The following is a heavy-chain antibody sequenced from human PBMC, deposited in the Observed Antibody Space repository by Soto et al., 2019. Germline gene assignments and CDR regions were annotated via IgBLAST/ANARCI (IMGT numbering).Heavy chain of an antibody. CDR2: ISSNGESTYHTGAT. V-gene: IGHV3-23*01. Sequence: GGSLRLSCTASGFNFRSYAMSWVRQAPGKGLEWVSIISSNGESTYHTGATYYADSERGRFTISRDNSKKTLYLQMSSLRADDTAVYFCTKALYCSSTSCYSGGDSFHVWGQGTMVTVSS. CDR3: TKALYCSSTSCYSGGDSFHV. D-gene: IGHD2-2*01. CDR1: GFNFRSYA. J-gene: IGHJ3*01.